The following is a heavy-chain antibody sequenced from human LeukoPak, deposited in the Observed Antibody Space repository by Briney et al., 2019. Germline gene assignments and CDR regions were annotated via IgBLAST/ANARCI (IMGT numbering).Heavy chain of an antibody. Sequence: GRSLRLSCAASGFTFTSYAMHWVRQAPGKGLEWVAVISYDGSNKYYADSVKGRFTISRDNSKNTLYLQMNSLRAEDAAVYYCAKESWLRFFDYWGQGTLVTVSS. J-gene: IGHJ4*02. CDR2: ISYDGSNK. V-gene: IGHV3-30-3*01. CDR1: GFTFTSYA. D-gene: IGHD5-12*01. CDR3: AKESWLRFFDY.